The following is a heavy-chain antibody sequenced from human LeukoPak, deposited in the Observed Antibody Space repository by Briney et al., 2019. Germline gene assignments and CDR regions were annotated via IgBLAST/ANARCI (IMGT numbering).Heavy chain of an antibody. V-gene: IGHV4-39*07. CDR2: IYYSGST. Sequence: PSETLSLTCTVSGGSISSSSHYWGWIRQPPGKGLEWIGSIYYSGSTYYNPSLKSRVTISVDTSKNQFSLKLSSVTAADTAVYYCARVARQGSRAFDIWGQGTMVTVSS. J-gene: IGHJ3*02. CDR3: ARVARQGSRAFDI. CDR1: GGSISSSSHY.